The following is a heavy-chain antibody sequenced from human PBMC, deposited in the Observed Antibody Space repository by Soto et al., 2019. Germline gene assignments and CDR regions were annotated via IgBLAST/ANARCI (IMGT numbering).Heavy chain of an antibody. D-gene: IGHD1-7*01. V-gene: IGHV4-59*01. Sequence: PSETLSLTCTVSGCSISSYYWSWIRQPPGKGLEWIAYIDYSGSTNYNPSLKSRLSISFDTSKSQFSLGLNSVTAADTAIYYCARGPELNFDYWGHGILVTVSS. J-gene: IGHJ4*01. CDR2: IDYSGST. CDR1: GCSISSYY. CDR3: ARGPELNFDY.